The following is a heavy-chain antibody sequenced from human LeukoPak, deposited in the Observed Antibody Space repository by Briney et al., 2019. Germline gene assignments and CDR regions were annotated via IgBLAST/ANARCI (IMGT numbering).Heavy chain of an antibody. Sequence: GGSLRLSCAASGFTFSSYAMSWVRQAPGKGLEWVSAISGSGGSTYYADSVKGRFTISRDNSENTLNLQMNSLRVDDTAVYYCGKGMYHDFWSGNANFQHWGQGTLVTVSS. CDR2: ISGSGGST. CDR1: GFTFSSYA. CDR3: GKGMYHDFWSGNANFQH. D-gene: IGHD3-3*01. J-gene: IGHJ1*01. V-gene: IGHV3-23*01.